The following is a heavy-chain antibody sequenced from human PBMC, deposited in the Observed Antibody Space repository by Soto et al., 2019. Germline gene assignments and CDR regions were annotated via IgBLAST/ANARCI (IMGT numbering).Heavy chain of an antibody. CDR3: ARGSITGTTGGIDY. CDR2: IYSGGST. V-gene: IGHV3-53*01. D-gene: IGHD1-7*01. Sequence: PGGSLRLSCAASGFTVSSNYMSWVRQAPGKGLEWVSVIYSGGSTYYADSVKGRFTISRDNSKNTLYLQMNSLRAEDTAVYYCARGSITGTTGGIDYWGQGTLVTVSS. J-gene: IGHJ4*02. CDR1: GFTVSSNY.